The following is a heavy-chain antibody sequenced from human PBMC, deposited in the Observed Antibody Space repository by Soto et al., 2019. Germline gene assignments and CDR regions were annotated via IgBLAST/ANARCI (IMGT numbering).Heavy chain of an antibody. CDR2: IYYSGST. J-gene: IGHJ3*02. CDR3: ARDQMADAFDI. V-gene: IGHV4-31*11. CDR1: GGSISSGAYS. Sequence: SETLSLTCAVSGGSISSGAYSWSWIRQHPGKGLEWIGYIYYSGSTYYNPSLKSRVTISVDTSKNQFSLKLSSVTAADTAVYYCARDQMADAFDIWGQGTMVTVSS.